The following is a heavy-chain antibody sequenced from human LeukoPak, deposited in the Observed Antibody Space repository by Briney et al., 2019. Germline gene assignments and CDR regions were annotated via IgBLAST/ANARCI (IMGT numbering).Heavy chain of an antibody. CDR3: ARRPSGDSAFYFDY. CDR1: GSSFTNHW. D-gene: IGHD2-21*02. Sequence: GESLKISCKGSGSSFTNHWIGWVRQMPGKGLEWMGIIYPGDSDTRYSPSFQGQVTISADKSISAAYLQWSSLKASDTAMYYCARRPSGDSAFYFDYWGQGTLVTVSS. CDR2: IYPGDSDT. V-gene: IGHV5-51*01. J-gene: IGHJ4*02.